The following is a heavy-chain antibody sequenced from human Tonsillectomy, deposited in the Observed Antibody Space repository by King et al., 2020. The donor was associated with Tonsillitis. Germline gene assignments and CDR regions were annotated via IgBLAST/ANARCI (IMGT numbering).Heavy chain of an antibody. CDR1: GFSLDDAAMV. Sequence: VTLQESGPVLVKPPETLTLTCTVSGFSLDDAAMVVSWIRQPPGKALEWLAHIFSTDEKSFSTSLNSRLTISKDTSNSQVVLTLANVDPVDTATYYCARLYSTSTADAFDMWGQGTMVTVSS. V-gene: IGHV2-26*01. D-gene: IGHD6-13*01. CDR3: ARLYSTSTADAFDM. CDR2: IFSTDEK. J-gene: IGHJ3*02.